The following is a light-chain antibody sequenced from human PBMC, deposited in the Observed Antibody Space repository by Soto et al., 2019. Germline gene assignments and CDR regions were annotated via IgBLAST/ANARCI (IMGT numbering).Light chain of an antibody. CDR2: AAS. Sequence: AIRMTQSPSSLSASTGDRVTITCRASQGISSYLAWYQQKPGKAPKLLIYAASTLQSGVPSRFSGSGSGTDFTLTISSLQPEDFATYYCQQLNSYGTFGQGTKVDIK. CDR3: QQLNSYGT. CDR1: QGISSY. V-gene: IGKV1-8*01. J-gene: IGKJ1*01.